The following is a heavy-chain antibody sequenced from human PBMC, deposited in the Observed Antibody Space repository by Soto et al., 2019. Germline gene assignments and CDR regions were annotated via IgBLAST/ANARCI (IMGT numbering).Heavy chain of an antibody. J-gene: IGHJ4*02. D-gene: IGHD2-21*02. CDR1: GYTFSTYG. Sequence: ASVKVSFKASGYTFSTYGISWVRQAPGQGLEWLGWISGFNGDTNYAQKFQGRVSMTTDTSTTTVYLEVRSLNSDDSAMYYCARDVDVLTAPPGDYWGQGTLVTVSS. CDR2: ISGFNGDT. V-gene: IGHV1-18*04. CDR3: ARDVDVLTAPPGDY.